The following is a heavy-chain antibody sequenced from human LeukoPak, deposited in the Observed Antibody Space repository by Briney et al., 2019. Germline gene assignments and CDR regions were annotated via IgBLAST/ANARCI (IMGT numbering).Heavy chain of an antibody. CDR2: IYVGGST. Sequence: GGSLRLSCAASRFTVSSNYMSWVRQAPGKGLEWVSGIYVGGSTYYADSVKGRFTISRGNAKNSLYLQMNSLRAEDTAVYYCARDRYCSGGSCYRYGIDVWGQGTTVTVSS. V-gene: IGHV3-66*01. CDR1: RFTVSSNY. CDR3: ARDRYCSGGSCYRYGIDV. J-gene: IGHJ6*02. D-gene: IGHD2-15*01.